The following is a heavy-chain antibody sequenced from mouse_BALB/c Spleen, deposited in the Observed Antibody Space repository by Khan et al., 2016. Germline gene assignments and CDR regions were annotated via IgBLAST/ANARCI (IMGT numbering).Heavy chain of an antibody. Sequence: EVELVESGGGLVQPGGSLRLSCATSGFTFTDYYMSWVRQPPGKALEWLGFIRHKANGYTTEYSASVKGRFTISRDNSQSILYLQINTLRAENSATYYCARDMEGYDDAMDYWGQGTSVTVSS. CDR2: IRHKANGYTT. V-gene: IGHV7-3*02. CDR1: GFTFTDYY. CDR3: ARDMEGYDDAMDY. D-gene: IGHD2-2*01. J-gene: IGHJ4*01.